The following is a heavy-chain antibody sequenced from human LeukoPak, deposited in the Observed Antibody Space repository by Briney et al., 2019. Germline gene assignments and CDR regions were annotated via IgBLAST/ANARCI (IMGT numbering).Heavy chain of an antibody. D-gene: IGHD2-15*01. CDR3: ARGQLIKYCGGGSCYEDDY. Sequence: ASVKVSCKASGYTFTGYYMHWVRQAPGQGLEWMGWINPNSGGTNYAQKFQGRVTMTRDTSISTAYMELSRLRSDDTAVYYCARGQLIKYCGGGSCYEDDYWGQGTLVTVSS. J-gene: IGHJ4*02. V-gene: IGHV1-2*02. CDR2: INPNSGGT. CDR1: GYTFTGYY.